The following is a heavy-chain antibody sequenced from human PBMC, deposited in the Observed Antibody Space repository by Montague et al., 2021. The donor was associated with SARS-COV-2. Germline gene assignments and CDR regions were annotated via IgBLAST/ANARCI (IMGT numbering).Heavy chain of an antibody. CDR2: IYHNGST. CDR3: ARGGGNSADYYNYTMDV. D-gene: IGHD4-23*01. V-gene: IGHV4-59*01. J-gene: IGHJ6*02. Sequence: SETLSLSCTVSGGSISSYYWTWIRQPPGKGLESISYIYHNGSTKYNPSLKSRVTISVDTSKNQFSLKLSSVSVADTAVYYCARGGGNSADYYNYTMDVWGQGATVTVFS. CDR1: GGSISSYY.